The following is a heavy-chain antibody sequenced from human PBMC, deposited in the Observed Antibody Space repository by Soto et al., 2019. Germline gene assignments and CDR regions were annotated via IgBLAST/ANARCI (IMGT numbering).Heavy chain of an antibody. CDR3: AKDYGWFGGHYYYYGMDV. Sequence: GGSLRLSCAASGFTFSSYAMSWVRQAPGKGLEWVSAISGSGGSTYYADSVKGRFTISRDNSKNTLYLQMNSLRAEDTAVYYCAKDYGWFGGHYYYYGMDVWGQGTTVTVSS. CDR2: ISGSGGST. J-gene: IGHJ6*02. D-gene: IGHD3-10*01. V-gene: IGHV3-23*01. CDR1: GFTFSSYA.